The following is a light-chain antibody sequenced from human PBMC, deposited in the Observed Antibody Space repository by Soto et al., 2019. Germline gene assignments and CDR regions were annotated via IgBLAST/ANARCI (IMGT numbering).Light chain of an antibody. CDR2: GAS. J-gene: IGKJ4*01. CDR3: QQYGSSPLT. Sequence: EIVLTQSPGTLSLSPGERATLSCRASQSVSSSYLAWYQQKPGQAPRLRIYGASSRPTGIPDRFSGSGSGTDFTLTISRLEPEDFAVYYCQQYGSSPLTFSGGTKVEIK. V-gene: IGKV3-20*01. CDR1: QSVSSSY.